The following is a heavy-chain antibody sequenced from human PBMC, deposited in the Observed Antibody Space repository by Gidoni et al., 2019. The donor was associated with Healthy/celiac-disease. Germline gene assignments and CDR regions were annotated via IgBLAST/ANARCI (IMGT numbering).Heavy chain of an antibody. CDR1: GGSISSSSYY. D-gene: IGHD1-26*01. V-gene: IGHV4-39*01. J-gene: IGHJ4*02. CDR3: ASSLSLVGATTFDY. CDR2: IYYSGST. Sequence: QLQLQESGPGLVKPSETLSLPCTVSGGSISSSSYYWGWIRQPPGKGLEWIGSIYYSGSTYYNPSLKSRVTISVDTSKNQFSLKLSSVTAADTAVYYCASSLSLVGATTFDYWGQGTLVTVSS.